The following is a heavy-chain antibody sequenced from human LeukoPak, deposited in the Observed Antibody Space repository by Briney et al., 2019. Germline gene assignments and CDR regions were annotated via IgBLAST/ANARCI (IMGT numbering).Heavy chain of an antibody. V-gene: IGHV3-11*04. CDR1: GFTFSDYY. Sequence: PGGSLRLSCAASGFTFSDYYMSWIRQAPGKGLEWVSYISSSGSTIYYADSVKGRFTISRDNAKNTLYLQMNSLRAEDTAVYYCARVRLAVAAYYFDYWGQGTLVTVSS. CDR2: ISSSGSTI. CDR3: ARVRLAVAAYYFDY. D-gene: IGHD6-19*01. J-gene: IGHJ4*02.